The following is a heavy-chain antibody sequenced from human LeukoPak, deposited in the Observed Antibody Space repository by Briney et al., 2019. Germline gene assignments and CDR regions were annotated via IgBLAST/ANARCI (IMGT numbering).Heavy chain of an antibody. CDR1: GFTFSSYA. CDR2: TSYDGSNK. CDR3: ARDHRFLEWLDYFDY. J-gene: IGHJ4*02. V-gene: IGHV3-30-3*01. Sequence: QPGGSLRLSCAASGFTFSSYAMHWVRQAPGKGLEWVAVTSYDGSNKYYADSVKGRFTISRDNSKNTLYLQMNSLRAEDTAVYYCARDHRFLEWLDYFDYWGQGTLVTVSS. D-gene: IGHD3-3*01.